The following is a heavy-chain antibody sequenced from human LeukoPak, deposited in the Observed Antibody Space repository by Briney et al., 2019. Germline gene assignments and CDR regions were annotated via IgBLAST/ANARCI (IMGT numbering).Heavy chain of an antibody. D-gene: IGHD6-19*01. CDR2: MKPDRGNK. V-gene: IGHV1-8*01. CDR1: GYTFTSYD. Sequence: GTSVKVSCKASGYTFTSYDIHWVRQATGQGLEWMGGMKPDRGNKYNAQNLKGRVTMTRNTSISTVYIELNSLRSEDRAVYYCALTRGYSSGWYRYWGHGTLVTVSS. CDR3: ALTRGYSSGWYRY. J-gene: IGHJ4*01.